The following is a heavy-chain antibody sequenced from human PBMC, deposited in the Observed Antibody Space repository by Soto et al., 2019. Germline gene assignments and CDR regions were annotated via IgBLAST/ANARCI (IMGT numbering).Heavy chain of an antibody. Sequence: EVQLVESGGGLVQPGGSLRLSCAASGFTFRTYWLSWVRQVPGKGLEWVANINLDGSEDNDGDSVKGRFTISRDNARNSLYLQKSSLRAEDTALYYCARDGSSSWYSYDYHGMDVWGQGTTVTVSS. CDR1: GFTFRTYW. V-gene: IGHV3-7*05. J-gene: IGHJ6*02. CDR2: INLDGSED. CDR3: ARDGSSSWYSYDYHGMDV. D-gene: IGHD5-18*01.